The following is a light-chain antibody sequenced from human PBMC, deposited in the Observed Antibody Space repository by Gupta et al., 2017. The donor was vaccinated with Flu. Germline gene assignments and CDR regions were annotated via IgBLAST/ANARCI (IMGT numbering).Light chain of an antibody. V-gene: IGLV2-11*01. CDR1: ISDVGAYDD. Sequence: GQSFAISCTDTISDVGAYDDVSSYQQHPGQVPKLIIYDVNTPPSGVPYRFTGSKSGNTASLTISVLEPEDEDDYHGNAYGARKFFGGGTRLTVL. CDR2: DVN. CDR3: NAYGARKF. J-gene: IGLJ2*01.